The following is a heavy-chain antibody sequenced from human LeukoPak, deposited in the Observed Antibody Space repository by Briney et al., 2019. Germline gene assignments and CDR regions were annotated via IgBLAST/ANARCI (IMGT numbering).Heavy chain of an antibody. CDR3: GTATSTSIRGY. D-gene: IGHD2-2*01. CDR2: ISSSSSYI. CDR1: GFTFSSYS. Sequence: GGSLRLSCAASGFTFSSYSMNWVRQAPGKGLEWVSSISSSSSYIYYADSVKGRFTISRDNAKNSLYLQMNSLRAEDTAVYYCGTATSTSIRGYWGQGTLVTVSS. J-gene: IGHJ4*02. V-gene: IGHV3-21*01.